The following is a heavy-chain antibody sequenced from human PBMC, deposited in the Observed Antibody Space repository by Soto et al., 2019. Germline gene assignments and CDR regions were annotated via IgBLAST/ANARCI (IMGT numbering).Heavy chain of an antibody. V-gene: IGHV4-34*01. D-gene: IGHD6-13*01. J-gene: IGHJ4*02. CDR2: INHSGST. Sequence: SETLSLTCAVYGGSFSGYYWSWIRQPPGKGLEWIGEINHSGSTNYNPSLKSRVTISVDTSKNQFSLKLSSVTAADTAVYYCARVLVIAAAGSASGTTDYWGQGTLVTVSS. CDR3: ARVLVIAAAGSASGTTDY. CDR1: GGSFSGYY.